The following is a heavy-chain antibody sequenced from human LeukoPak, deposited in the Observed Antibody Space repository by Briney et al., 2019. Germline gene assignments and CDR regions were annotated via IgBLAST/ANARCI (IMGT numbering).Heavy chain of an antibody. CDR2: IYPGDSDT. J-gene: IGHJ5*02. CDR1: GYSFTSYW. D-gene: IGHD3-10*01. Sequence: GESLKISCKGSGYSFTSYWIGWVRQMPGKGLEWMGIIYPGDSDTRYSPSFQGQVTISADKSISTAYLQWSSLKASDTAMYYCARHGWVENGSGIDDKFDPWGQGTLVTVSS. V-gene: IGHV5-51*01. CDR3: ARHGWVENGSGIDDKFDP.